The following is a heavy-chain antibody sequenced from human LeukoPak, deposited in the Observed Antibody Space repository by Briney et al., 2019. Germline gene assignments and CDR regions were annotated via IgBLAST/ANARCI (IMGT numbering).Heavy chain of an antibody. J-gene: IGHJ6*03. V-gene: IGHV4-39*07. D-gene: IGHD3-9*01. CDR1: GASISGTAYY. CDR2: IYYSGST. CDR3: ARWRRYSSMDV. Sequence: ASETLSLTCTVSGASISGTAYYWGWVRQPPRKGLEWIGNIYYSGSTNYNPSLKSRVTISVDTSKNQFSLKLSSVTAADTAVYYCARWRRYSSMDVWGKGTTVTVSS.